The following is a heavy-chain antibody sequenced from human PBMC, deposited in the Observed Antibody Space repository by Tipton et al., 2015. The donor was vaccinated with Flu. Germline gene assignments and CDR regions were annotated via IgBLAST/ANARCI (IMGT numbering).Heavy chain of an antibody. CDR1: GFTFSSYE. CDR3: ATLTGDDY. J-gene: IGHJ4*02. CDR2: ISSSGNTI. Sequence: SLRLSCAASGFTFSSYEMNWVRQAPGKGLEWLSYISSSGNTISYADSVRGRLTISRDNTKKSLYLQLDSLRAEDTAIYYCATLTGDDYWGQGIMVTVS. D-gene: IGHD7-27*01. V-gene: IGHV3-48*03.